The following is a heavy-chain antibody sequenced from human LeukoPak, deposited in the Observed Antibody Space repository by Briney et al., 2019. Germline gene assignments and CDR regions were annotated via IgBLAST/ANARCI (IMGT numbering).Heavy chain of an antibody. CDR3: ARWTFASSSWSLDY. J-gene: IGHJ4*02. D-gene: IGHD6-13*01. V-gene: IGHV3-7*01. CDR1: GFTFSGYW. CDR2: IKQDGSER. Sequence: GGSLRLSCAASGFTFSGYWMTWVRQAPGKGLEWVANIKQDGSERSYVDSVKGRFTISRDNAKNSLYLQMNSLRAEDTAVYYCARWTFASSSWSLDYWGQGTLVTVSS.